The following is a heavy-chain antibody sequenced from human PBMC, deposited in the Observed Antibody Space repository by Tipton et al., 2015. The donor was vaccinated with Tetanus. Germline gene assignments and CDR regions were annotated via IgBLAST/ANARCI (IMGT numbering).Heavy chain of an antibody. J-gene: IGHJ6*02. CDR3: ARDDGGDYLTSVYV. D-gene: IGHD1-26*01. CDR2: INTRSSLI. Sequence: SLRLSCVGSGFTFSSYNMDWVRQAPGKGLEWVAYINTRSSLIYYADSVKGRFTISRDNDKKSLYLQMNSLGDEDTAMYFCARDDGGDYLTSVYVWGQGTTVTVSS. CDR1: GFTFSSYN. V-gene: IGHV3-48*02.